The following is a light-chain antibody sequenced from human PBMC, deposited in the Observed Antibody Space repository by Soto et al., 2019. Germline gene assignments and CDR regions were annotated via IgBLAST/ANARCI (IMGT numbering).Light chain of an antibody. CDR1: QGISGW. J-gene: IGKJ1*01. Sequence: DIQMTQSPSSVSASVGDRVTITCRASQGISGWLAWYQQKPGKAPKLLIYAASTLQSGVPSRFSGSGSGTDFTLTISSLQPEDFATYYCQQADSFPPWTFGQGTKVEIK. CDR3: QQADSFPPWT. V-gene: IGKV1-12*01. CDR2: AAS.